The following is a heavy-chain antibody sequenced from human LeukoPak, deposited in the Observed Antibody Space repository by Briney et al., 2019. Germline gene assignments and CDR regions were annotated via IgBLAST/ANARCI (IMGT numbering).Heavy chain of an antibody. J-gene: IGHJ4*02. CDR1: GGSFSGYY. Sequence: KASETLSLTCAVYGGSFSGYYWSWIRQPPEKGLEWIGEINHSGSTNYNPSLKSRVTISVDTSKNQFSLKLSSVTAADTAVYYCASGYYFDYWGQGTLVTVSS. CDR3: ASGYYFDY. CDR2: INHSGST. V-gene: IGHV4-34*01.